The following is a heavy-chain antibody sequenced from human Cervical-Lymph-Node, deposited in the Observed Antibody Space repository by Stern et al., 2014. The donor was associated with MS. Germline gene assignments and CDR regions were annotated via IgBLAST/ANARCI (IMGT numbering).Heavy chain of an antibody. D-gene: IGHD2-2*02. J-gene: IGHJ3*01. Sequence: VQLQESGPGLVKPSQTLSLTCTVSNDSINSGNYYWSWIRQHPGKGLEWIGYIYFSGSTYYNPSLKSRVTISIDTSKNQFSLRLSSVTTADTAIYYCARTPGYCSGASCYTDAFDVWGQGTLVTVSS. CDR3: ARTPGYCSGASCYTDAFDV. V-gene: IGHV4-31*03. CDR2: IYFSGST. CDR1: NDSINSGNYY.